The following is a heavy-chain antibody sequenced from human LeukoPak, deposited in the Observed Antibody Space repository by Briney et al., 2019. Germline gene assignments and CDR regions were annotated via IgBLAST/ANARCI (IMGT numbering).Heavy chain of an antibody. V-gene: IGHV3-23*01. J-gene: IGHJ4*02. CDR1: GFTFTAYA. D-gene: IGHD1-20*01. CDR3: ARALGNWNELYYFDY. CDR2: ISISGGST. Sequence: GGSLRLSCAASGFTFTAYAMSWVRQAPGKGLEWVSGISISGGSTYYADSVKGRFTISRDNSKNMLYLQMNSLRAEDTAVYYCARALGNWNELYYFDYWGQGTLVTVSS.